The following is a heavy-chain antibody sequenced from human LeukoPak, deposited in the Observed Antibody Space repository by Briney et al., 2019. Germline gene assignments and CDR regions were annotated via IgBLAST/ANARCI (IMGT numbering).Heavy chain of an antibody. CDR3: ARASLGRSRDAFDI. J-gene: IGHJ3*02. CDR2: INHSGST. Sequence: PSETLSLTCAVYGGSFSGYYWSGIRQPPGKGLEWIGEINHSGSTNYSPSLKSRVTISVDTSKNQFSLKLSSVTAADTAVYYCARASLGRSRDAFDIWGQGTMVTVSS. D-gene: IGHD5/OR15-5a*01. V-gene: IGHV4-34*01. CDR1: GGSFSGYY.